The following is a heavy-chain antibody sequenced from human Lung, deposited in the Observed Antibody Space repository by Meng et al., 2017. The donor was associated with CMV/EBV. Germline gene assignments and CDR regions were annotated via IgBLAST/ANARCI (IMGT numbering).Heavy chain of an antibody. V-gene: IGHV3-13*01. CDR2: IGTVGDA. Sequence: GESLKISCTASGFTFSTYDFHWVRQPTGKGLEWVSSIGTVGDAYSIGSVKGRFIISREDAKNSVYLQMNGLRDGDTGLYYCARARSPTHFDYWGHGALVTVSS. CDR1: GFTFSTYD. CDR3: ARARSPTHFDY. J-gene: IGHJ4*01.